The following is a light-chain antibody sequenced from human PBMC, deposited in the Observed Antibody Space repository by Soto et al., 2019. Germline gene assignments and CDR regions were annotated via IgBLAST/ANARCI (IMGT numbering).Light chain of an antibody. V-gene: IGLV1-44*01. CDR3: AAWVDVSYV. J-gene: IGLJ1*01. Sequence: QAVLTQPPSASGTPGQRVIISCSGSGSNIGRNTVNWYQQLPGTAPRLLIYTNDQRPSGVPDRFSGSKSGTSASLAISGLRYEDEADYYCAAWVDVSYVFGTGTKLTVL. CDR2: TND. CDR1: GSNIGRNT.